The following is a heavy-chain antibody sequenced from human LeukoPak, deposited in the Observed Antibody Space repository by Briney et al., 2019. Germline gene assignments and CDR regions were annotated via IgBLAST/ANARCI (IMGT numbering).Heavy chain of an antibody. CDR1: GGSISGTDYY. CDR2: IHHSGTT. J-gene: IGHJ4*02. D-gene: IGHD5-12*01. CDR3: AGRGYAMAY. V-gene: IGHV4-30-4*01. Sequence: SKTLSLTCSVSGGSISGTDYYWSWIRQPPGKGLEWIGYIHHSGTTSYNPSLKSRITISVDPSMNQFSLKLTSMTAADTAVYYCAGRGYAMAYWGQGTLVTVSS.